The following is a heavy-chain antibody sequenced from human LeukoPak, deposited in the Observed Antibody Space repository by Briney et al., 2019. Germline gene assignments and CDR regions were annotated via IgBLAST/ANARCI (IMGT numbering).Heavy chain of an antibody. D-gene: IGHD6-19*01. CDR3: ARDRVGSGWPRPYYFEF. CDR1: GYTFTGYY. J-gene: IGHJ4*02. V-gene: IGHV1-2*02. CDR2: MNPNTGAT. Sequence: ASVKVSCKPSGYTFTGYYLHWVRQAPGQALEWMGWMNPNTGATMYAQKFQDRVSMSRDTSSSIAYMDLTSLRSDDTAVYFCARDRVGSGWPRPYYFEFWGQGTLVTVSS.